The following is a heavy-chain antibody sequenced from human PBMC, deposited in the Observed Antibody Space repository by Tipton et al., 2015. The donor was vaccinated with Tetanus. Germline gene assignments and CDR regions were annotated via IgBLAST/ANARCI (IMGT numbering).Heavy chain of an antibody. V-gene: IGHV4-31*03. Sequence: TLSLTCTVSGGSINSGGYYWSWIRQHPGKGLEWIGDIYFSGSTYYNPSLNSRVTISVDTSKNHFSLKLNSVTAADTAVYYCARDQARGARGWNFFDYWGQGTLGTVSS. CDR2: IYFSGST. CDR3: ARDQARGARGWNFFDY. CDR1: GGSINSGGYY. J-gene: IGHJ4*02. D-gene: IGHD1-26*01.